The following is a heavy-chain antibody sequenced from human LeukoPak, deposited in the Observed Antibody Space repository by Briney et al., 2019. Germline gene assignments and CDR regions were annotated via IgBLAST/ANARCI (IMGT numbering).Heavy chain of an antibody. CDR3: ARGGAGYCSSTTFHCYYYYMDV. CDR2: INTDGSST. D-gene: IGHD2-2*03. J-gene: IGHJ6*03. Sequence: GGSLRLSCAASGFTFSSCWMHWVRQAPGKGLVWVSRINTDGSSTSYADPVKGRFTISRDNAKNTLYLQMNSLRAEDTAVYYCARGGAGYCSSTTFHCYYYYMDVWGKGTTVTVSS. CDR1: GFTFSSCW. V-gene: IGHV3-74*01.